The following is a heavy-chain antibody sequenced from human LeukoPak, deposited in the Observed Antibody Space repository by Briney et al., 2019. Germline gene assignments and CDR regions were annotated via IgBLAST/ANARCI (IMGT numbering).Heavy chain of an antibody. CDR1: GFTFSSFP. J-gene: IGHJ4*02. D-gene: IGHD3-10*01. CDR2: IKQDGSEK. Sequence: GGSLRLSCAASGFTFSSFPMSWVRQSPGKGLEWVANIKQDGSEKYYVDSVKGRFTISRDNAKNSLYLQMNSLRAEDTAVYYCARDKDYYGSGSYYKPDYFDYWGQGTLVTVSS. CDR3: ARDKDYYGSGSYYKPDYFDY. V-gene: IGHV3-7*04.